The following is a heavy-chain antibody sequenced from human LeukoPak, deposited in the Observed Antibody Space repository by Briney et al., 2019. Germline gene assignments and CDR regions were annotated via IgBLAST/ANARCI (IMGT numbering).Heavy chain of an antibody. CDR1: GFTFSSYS. V-gene: IGHV3-48*02. CDR3: ARDGMVRGVIIWDAFDI. CDR2: ISSSSSTI. J-gene: IGHJ3*02. Sequence: GGSLRLSRAASGFTFSSYSMNWVRQAPGKGLEWVSYISSSSSTIYYADSVKGRFTISRDNAKNSLYLQMNSLRDEDTAVYYCARDGMVRGVIIWDAFDIWGQGTMVIVSS. D-gene: IGHD3-10*01.